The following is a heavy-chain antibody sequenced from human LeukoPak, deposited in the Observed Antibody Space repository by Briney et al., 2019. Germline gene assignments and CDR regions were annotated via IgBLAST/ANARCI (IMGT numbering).Heavy chain of an antibody. V-gene: IGHV3-33*08. J-gene: IGHJ4*02. CDR2: IWCDGSEK. D-gene: IGHD7-27*01. CDR3: ARWGNNKILDY. CDR1: GFTFSNYG. Sequence: GGSLRLSCAASGFTFSNYGMHWVRQAPGKGLEWVAVIWCDGSEKYYADSVKGRFIISRDNSKNMLYLQMNSLRADDTAVYYCARWGNNKILDYWGQGTLVTVSS.